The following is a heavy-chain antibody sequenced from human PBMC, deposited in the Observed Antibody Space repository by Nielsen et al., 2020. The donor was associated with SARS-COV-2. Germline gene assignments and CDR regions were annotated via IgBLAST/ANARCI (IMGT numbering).Heavy chain of an antibody. V-gene: IGHV4-34*01. CDR2: INHSGST. J-gene: IGHJ4*02. Sequence: WIRQPPGKGLEWIGEINHSGSTNYNPSLKSRVTISVDTSKNQFSLKLSSVTAADTAVYYCAREPRGSGGSCCKIDYWGQGTLVTVSS. CDR3: AREPRGSGGSCCKIDY. D-gene: IGHD2-15*01.